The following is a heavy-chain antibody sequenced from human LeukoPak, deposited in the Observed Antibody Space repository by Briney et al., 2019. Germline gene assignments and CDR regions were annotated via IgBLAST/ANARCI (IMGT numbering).Heavy chain of an antibody. Sequence: PGRSLRLSCAASGFTFSSYEMNWVRQAPGKGLEWVSYISSSGSTIYYADSVKGRFTISRDNAKNSLYLQMNSLRAEDTAVYYCARGQYSSGWYEEDDYYYGMDVWGKGTTVTVSS. CDR3: ARGQYSSGWYEEDDYYYGMDV. CDR1: GFTFSSYE. J-gene: IGHJ6*04. CDR2: ISSSGSTI. V-gene: IGHV3-48*03. D-gene: IGHD6-19*01.